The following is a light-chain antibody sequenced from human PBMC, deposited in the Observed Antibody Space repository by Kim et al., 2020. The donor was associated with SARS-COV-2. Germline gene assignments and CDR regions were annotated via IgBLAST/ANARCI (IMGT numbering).Light chain of an antibody. CDR3: QQRYITPFA. Sequence: DIQMTQSPSTLSASVGDRVTITCRTTQSISSHLNWYQQKPGRAPKLLISAASTLQGGVPSRFSGSGSETDFTLSISSLQPEDFATYFSQQRYITPFAFGPGTKVDIK. CDR2: AAS. V-gene: IGKV1-39*01. CDR1: QSISSH. J-gene: IGKJ3*01.